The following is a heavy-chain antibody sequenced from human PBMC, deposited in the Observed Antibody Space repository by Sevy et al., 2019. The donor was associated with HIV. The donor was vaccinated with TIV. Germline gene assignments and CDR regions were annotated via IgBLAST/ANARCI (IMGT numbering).Heavy chain of an antibody. CDR1: GFTFSSYG. D-gene: IGHD2-15*01. CDR3: AKSVGSLYCSGGSCYSPAGYYYYGMDV. CDR2: IPYDGSNK. V-gene: IGHV3-30*18. J-gene: IGHJ6*02. Sequence: GGSLRLSCAASGFTFSSYGMHWVRQAPGKGLEWVAVIPYDGSNKYYADSVKGRFTISRDNSKNTLYLQMNSLRAEDTAVYYCAKSVGSLYCSGGSCYSPAGYYYYGMDVWGQGTTVTVSS.